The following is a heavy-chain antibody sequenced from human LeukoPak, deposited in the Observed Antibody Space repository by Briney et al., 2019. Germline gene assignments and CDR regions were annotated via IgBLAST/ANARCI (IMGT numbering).Heavy chain of an antibody. D-gene: IGHD3-10*01. CDR3: ARREIRGVRRHAFDI. CDR1: GGSFSGYY. Sequence: PSETLSLTCAVYGGSFSGYYWSWIRQPPGKGLEWIGEINHSGSTNYNPSLKSRVTVSVDTSKNQFSLKLSSVTAADTAVYYCARREIRGVRRHAFDIWGQGTMVTVSS. J-gene: IGHJ3*02. CDR2: INHSGST. V-gene: IGHV4-34*01.